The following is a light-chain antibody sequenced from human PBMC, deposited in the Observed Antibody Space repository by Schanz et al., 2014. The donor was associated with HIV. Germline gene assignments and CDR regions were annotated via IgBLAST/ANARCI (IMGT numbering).Light chain of an antibody. Sequence: QSALTQPASVSGSPGQSITISCTGPNTDINFYYYVSWFQQRPGKAPQLMIYDGSNRPSGVSNRFSGSKSDNTASLTISGLQPEDEADYYCCSYADGGTYVFGSGTKLTVL. CDR2: DGS. CDR1: NTDINFYYY. CDR3: CSYADGGTYV. V-gene: IGLV2-14*03. J-gene: IGLJ1*01.